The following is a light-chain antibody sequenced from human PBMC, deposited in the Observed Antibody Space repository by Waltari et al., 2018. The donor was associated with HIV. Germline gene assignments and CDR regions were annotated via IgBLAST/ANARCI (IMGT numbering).Light chain of an antibody. CDR2: GAS. CDR1: QSVNSNY. J-gene: IGKJ1*01. CDR3: QQYGGSLSLP. V-gene: IGKV3-20*01. Sequence: EIVLTQSPGTLSLSPGERATLSCRASQSVNSNYLAWYQQRPGQAPRLLIYGASNRATGIPDRFRGGGAGTDFTLTLSRLEPEDCSVYYCQQYGGSLSLPFGHGTMVEIK.